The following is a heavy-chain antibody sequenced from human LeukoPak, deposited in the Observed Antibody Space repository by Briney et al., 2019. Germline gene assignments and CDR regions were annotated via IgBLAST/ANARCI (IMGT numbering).Heavy chain of an antibody. CDR1: GYSFTSYW. J-gene: IGHJ6*03. V-gene: IGHV5-51*01. CDR3: ARHNGRAYYDILTGYYPPYYYYYYMDV. Sequence: GESLKISCKGTGYSFTSYWIGWVRQMPGKGLEWMGIIYPGDSDTRYSPSFQGQVTISADKSISTAYLQWSSLKASDTAMYYCARHNGRAYYDILTGYYPPYYYYYYMDVWGKGTTVTVSS. CDR2: IYPGDSDT. D-gene: IGHD3-9*01.